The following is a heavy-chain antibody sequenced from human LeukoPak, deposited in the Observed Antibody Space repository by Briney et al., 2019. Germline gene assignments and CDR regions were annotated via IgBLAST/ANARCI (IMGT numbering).Heavy chain of an antibody. CDR1: GGSLSGYY. J-gene: IGHJ1*01. CDR2: FHSSGST. CDR3: ARGGDYDSSGYYPAGHFQY. D-gene: IGHD3-22*01. Sequence: SETLSLTCAVYGGSLSGYYWSWIRQPPGKGLEWIGRFHSSGSTDYNPSLKSRVTISVDTSKNQFSLKVTSVTAANTAVYYCARGGDYDSSGYYPAGHFQYWGQGTLATVSS. V-gene: IGHV4-59*10.